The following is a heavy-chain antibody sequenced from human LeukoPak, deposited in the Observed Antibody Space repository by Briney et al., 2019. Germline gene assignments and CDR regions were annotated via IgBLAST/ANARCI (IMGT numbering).Heavy chain of an antibody. CDR2: IRYNEIDK. V-gene: IGHV3-30*02. CDR1: GFTFSNYG. J-gene: IGHJ4*02. CDR3: ARERGFSGYESFDY. Sequence: GGSLRLSCAASGFTFSNYGMHWVRQAPGKGLEWVSFIRYNEIDKYYADSVKGRFTISRDNSKNTMYLQMNSLRAEDTAVYYCARERGFSGYESFDYWGQGTLVTVSS. D-gene: IGHD5-12*01.